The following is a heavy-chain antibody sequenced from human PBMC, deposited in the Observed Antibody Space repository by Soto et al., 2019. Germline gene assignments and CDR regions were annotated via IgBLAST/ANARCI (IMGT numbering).Heavy chain of an antibody. D-gene: IGHD1-26*01. V-gene: IGHV4-59*02. CDR2: IFYSGNT. CDR1: GGSVSSYN. Sequence: PSETLSLTCTVSGGSVSSYNWSWVRQPPGKGLEWIGYIFYSGNTNYNPSLKTRVSISVDTSKNQFSLNLNSVTAADTAVYYCARGLRLGATWWDYWGQGTLVTVSS. J-gene: IGHJ4*02. CDR3: ARGLRLGATWWDY.